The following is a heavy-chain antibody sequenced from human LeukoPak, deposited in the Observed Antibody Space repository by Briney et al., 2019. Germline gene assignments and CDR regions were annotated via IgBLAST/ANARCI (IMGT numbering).Heavy chain of an antibody. CDR2: INPNSGGT. V-gene: IGHV1-2*02. CDR3: ARGPGGEPTRAFDI. Sequence: ASVKVSCKASGYTFTGYYMHWVRQAPGQGLEWMGWINPNSGGTNYAQKFQGRVTMTRDTSISTAYMELSRLRSDDTAVYYCARGPGGEPTRAFDIWGQGTMVTVSS. J-gene: IGHJ3*02. CDR1: GYTFTGYY. D-gene: IGHD3-16*01.